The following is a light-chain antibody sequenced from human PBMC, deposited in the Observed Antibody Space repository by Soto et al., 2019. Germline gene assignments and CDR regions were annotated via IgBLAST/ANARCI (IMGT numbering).Light chain of an antibody. J-gene: IGLJ2*01. CDR3: SSYAGSNNYVV. Sequence: QSALTQPPSASGSPGQSVTISCTGTSSDVGGYNYVSWYQQHPGKAPKLIIYEVSKRPSGVPDRFAGSKPGNTASLTVSGLQAEDEADYYCSSYAGSNNYVVFGGGTKVTV. CDR1: SSDVGGYNY. V-gene: IGLV2-8*01. CDR2: EVS.